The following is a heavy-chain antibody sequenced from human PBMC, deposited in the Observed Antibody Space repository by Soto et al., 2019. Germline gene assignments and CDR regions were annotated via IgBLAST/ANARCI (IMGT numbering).Heavy chain of an antibody. CDR3: ARDGRIRRPDWYFDL. J-gene: IGHJ2*01. CDR1: GLTFSSYE. CDR2: ISRSGSTI. D-gene: IGHD2-15*01. Sequence: GGSLRLSCAASGLTFSSYEMNWVRQAPGKGLEWVSYISRSGSTIYYADSVKGRVTISRDNAKNSLYLQMNSLRAEDTAVYYCARDGRIRRPDWYFDLWGRGTLVTVSS. V-gene: IGHV3-48*03.